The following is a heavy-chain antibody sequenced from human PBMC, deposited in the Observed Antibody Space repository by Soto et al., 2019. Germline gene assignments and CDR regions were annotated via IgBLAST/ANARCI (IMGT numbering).Heavy chain of an antibody. Sequence: SETLSLTCAVSGGSISSGGYSWSWIRQPPGKGLEWIGYIYHSGSIYYNPSLKSRVTISVDRSKNQFSLKLSSVTAADTAVYYCARVDEYYYYGMDVWGQGTTVTVSS. V-gene: IGHV4-30-2*01. CDR2: IYHSGSI. CDR1: GGSISSGGYS. CDR3: ARVDEYYYYGMDV. J-gene: IGHJ6*02.